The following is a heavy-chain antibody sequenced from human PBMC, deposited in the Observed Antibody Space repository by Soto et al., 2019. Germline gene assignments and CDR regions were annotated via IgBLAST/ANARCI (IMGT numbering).Heavy chain of an antibody. Sequence: PSETLSLTCTVSGGSISNFYWSWIRQPPGKGLEWIGYISYSGNTNYNPSLKSRVSISVDTSKNQFSLNLTSVTAADTAVYYCARAPMVLTRSYLDNWGQGTLVTVSS. D-gene: IGHD2-8*01. CDR1: GGSISNFY. J-gene: IGHJ4*02. CDR2: ISYSGNT. CDR3: ARAPMVLTRSYLDN. V-gene: IGHV4-59*01.